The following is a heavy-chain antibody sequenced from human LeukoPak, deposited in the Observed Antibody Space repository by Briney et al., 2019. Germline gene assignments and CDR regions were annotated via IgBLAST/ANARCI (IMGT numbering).Heavy chain of an antibody. V-gene: IGHV3-11*01. CDR3: RVLYYYDSSGFRRLLDY. D-gene: IGHD3-22*01. CDR2: ISSSGSTI. J-gene: IGHJ4*02. Sequence: GGSLRLSCAASGFTFSDYYMSWIRQVPGKGLEWVSYISSSGSTIYYADSVKGRFTISRDNAKNSLYLQMNSLRAEDTAVYYCRVLYYYDSSGFRRLLDYWGQGTLVTVSS. CDR1: GFTFSDYY.